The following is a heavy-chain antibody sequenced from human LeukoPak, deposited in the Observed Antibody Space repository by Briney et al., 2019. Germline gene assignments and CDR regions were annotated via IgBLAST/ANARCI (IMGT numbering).Heavy chain of an antibody. CDR1: GGSFSGYY. V-gene: IGHV4-34*01. Sequence: SETLSLTCAVYGGSFSGYYWSWIRQPPGKGLEWIGEINHSGSTNYNPSLKSRVTISVDTSKNQSSLKLSSVTAADTAVYYCARELPGGQQQLGWFDPWGQGTLVTVSS. CDR2: INHSGST. CDR3: ARELPGGQQQLGWFDP. D-gene: IGHD6-13*01. J-gene: IGHJ5*02.